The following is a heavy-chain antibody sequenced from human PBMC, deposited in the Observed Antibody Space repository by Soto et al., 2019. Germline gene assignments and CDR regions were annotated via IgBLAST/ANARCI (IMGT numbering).Heavy chain of an antibody. CDR3: AKDRTTTHRYYESSGYLGYYGMDV. V-gene: IGHV3-23*01. Sequence: CLRLSCAASVFIFENFGMSWVRQAPGKGLEWISSISGSGFKKYYADSVKGRFTISRDNSKNTLYLQMNSLRAEDTAVYYCAKDRTTTHRYYESSGYLGYYGMDVWGKGTKVTLAS. J-gene: IGHJ6*01. CDR2: ISGSGFKK. CDR1: VFIFENFG. D-gene: IGHD3-22*01.